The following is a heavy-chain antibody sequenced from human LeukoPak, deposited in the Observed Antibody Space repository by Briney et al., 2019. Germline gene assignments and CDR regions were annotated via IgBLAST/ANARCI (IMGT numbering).Heavy chain of an antibody. V-gene: IGHV3-23*01. CDR2: ISGSGGST. CDR1: GFTFSSYA. J-gene: IGHJ6*02. CDR3: ARKDYYYYDMDV. Sequence: PGGSLRLSCTASGFTFSSYAMNWVRQAPGKGLEWVSAISGSGGSTYYADSVKGRFTISRDNSKNTLYLQMNSLRAEDTAVYYCARKDYYYYDMDVCGQGTTVTVSS.